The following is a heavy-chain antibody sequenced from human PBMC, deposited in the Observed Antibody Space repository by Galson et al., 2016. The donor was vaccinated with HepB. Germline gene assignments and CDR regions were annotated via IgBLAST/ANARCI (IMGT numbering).Heavy chain of an antibody. CDR3: AKGAGGYYDY. D-gene: IGHD4/OR15-4a*01. CDR1: GYTFSSYA. V-gene: IGHV1-3*01. Sequence: SVKVSCKASGYTFSSYAIHWLHQAPGQRLEWMGWINSASGDTTYSQRFQDRLTIARDTSATTAYMELSGLRSEDTAVYFCAKGAGGYYDYWGQGTLVTVSS. J-gene: IGHJ4*02. CDR2: INSASGDT.